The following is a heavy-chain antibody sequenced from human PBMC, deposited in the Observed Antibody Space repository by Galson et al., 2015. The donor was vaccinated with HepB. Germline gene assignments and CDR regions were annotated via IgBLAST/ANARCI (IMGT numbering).Heavy chain of an antibody. Sequence: SVKVSCKVSGYTLSELSMHWVRQAPGKGLEWMGGFDPEDGETINAQNFQGRVIMTEDRSTDTVYMELSSLRSEDTAVYYCATPRAYCSGDSCWVFDYWGQGTLVTVSS. V-gene: IGHV1-24*01. CDR1: GYTLSELS. CDR3: ATPRAYCSGDSCWVFDY. J-gene: IGHJ4*02. CDR2: FDPEDGET. D-gene: IGHD2-15*01.